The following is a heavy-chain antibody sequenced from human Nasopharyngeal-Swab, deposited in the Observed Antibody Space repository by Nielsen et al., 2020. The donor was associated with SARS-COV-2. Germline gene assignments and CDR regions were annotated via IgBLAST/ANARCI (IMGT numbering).Heavy chain of an antibody. J-gene: IGHJ6*02. CDR1: GFTVSSNY. Sequence: GESLKISCAASGFTVSSNYMSWVRQAPGKGLEWVSVIYSGGSTYYADSVTGRFIISRDNSKNMLYLEMNSLRVEDTAIYSCAKDADWGNYYYGLDVWGQGTTVTVSS. CDR3: AKDADWGNYYYGLDV. CDR2: IYSGGST. V-gene: IGHV3-53*01. D-gene: IGHD7-27*01.